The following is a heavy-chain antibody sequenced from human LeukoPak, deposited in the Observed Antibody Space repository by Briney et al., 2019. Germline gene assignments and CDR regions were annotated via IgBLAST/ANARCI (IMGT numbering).Heavy chain of an antibody. Sequence: RGKSLKISCKGSGYTFTNYWIGWVRQMPGKGLAWMGIIYPGDSGTRYSPSFQGQVTISADKSIDTAYLQWSSLKASDTAIYYCARRMYDTYGYPRDYWGQGTLVTVSS. V-gene: IGHV5-51*01. CDR2: IYPGDSGT. CDR1: GYTFTNYW. CDR3: ARRMYDTYGYPRDY. D-gene: IGHD5-18*01. J-gene: IGHJ4*02.